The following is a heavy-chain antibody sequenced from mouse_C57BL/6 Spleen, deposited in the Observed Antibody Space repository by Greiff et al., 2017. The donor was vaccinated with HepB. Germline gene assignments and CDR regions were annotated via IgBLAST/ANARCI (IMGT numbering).Heavy chain of an antibody. V-gene: IGHV1-64*01. CDR1: GYTFTSYW. D-gene: IGHD1-1*01. CDR2: IHPNSGST. Sequence: QVQLQHPGAELVKPGASVKLSCKASGYTFTSYWMHWVKQRPGQGLEWIGMIHPNSGSTNYNEKFKSKATLTVDKSSSPAYMQLSSLTSEDSAVYYCASPGSSYEGFAYWGQGTLVTVSA. CDR3: ASPGSSYEGFAY. J-gene: IGHJ3*01.